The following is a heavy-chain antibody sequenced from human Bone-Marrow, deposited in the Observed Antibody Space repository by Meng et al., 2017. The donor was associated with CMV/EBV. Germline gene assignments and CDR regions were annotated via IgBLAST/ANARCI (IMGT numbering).Heavy chain of an antibody. J-gene: IGHJ4*02. Sequence: SGYTFTSYGISWVRQAPGQGLEWMGWISAYNCNTNYAQKLQGRVTMTTDTSTSTAYMELRSLRSDDTAVYYCARTLNYYDSSGYYLYWGQGTLVTVSS. CDR3: ARTLNYYDSSGYYLY. CDR1: GYTFTSYG. V-gene: IGHV1-18*01. D-gene: IGHD3-22*01. CDR2: ISAYNCNT.